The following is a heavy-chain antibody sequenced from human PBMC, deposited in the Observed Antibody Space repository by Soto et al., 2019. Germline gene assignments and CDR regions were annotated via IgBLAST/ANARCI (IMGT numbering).Heavy chain of an antibody. J-gene: IGHJ4*02. CDR2: ISSSSSII. V-gene: IGHV3-48*01. Sequence: EVQLVESGGGLVQPGGSLRLSCAASGFTFSSYSMNWVRQAPGKGLEWVSYISSSSSIIYYADSVKGRFTISRDNAKNSLYLQMNSLRAEDTAVYYCARESYDILTGVIDYWGQGTLVTVSS. D-gene: IGHD3-9*01. CDR3: ARESYDILTGVIDY. CDR1: GFTFSSYS.